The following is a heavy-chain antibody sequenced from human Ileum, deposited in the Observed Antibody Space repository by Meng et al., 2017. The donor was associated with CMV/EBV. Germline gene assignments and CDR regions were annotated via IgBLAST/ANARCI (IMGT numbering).Heavy chain of an antibody. D-gene: IGHD6-13*01. CDR1: GFTFSSYS. CDR3: ARIGGYSSSFTNDY. V-gene: IGHV3-21*01. CDR2: ISSSSSYI. J-gene: IGHJ4*02. Sequence: GESLKISCAASGFTFSSYSMNWVRQAPGKGLEWVSSISSSSSYIYYADSVKGRFTISRDNAKNSLYLQMNSLRAEDTAVYYCARIGGYSSSFTNDYWGQGTLVTVSS.